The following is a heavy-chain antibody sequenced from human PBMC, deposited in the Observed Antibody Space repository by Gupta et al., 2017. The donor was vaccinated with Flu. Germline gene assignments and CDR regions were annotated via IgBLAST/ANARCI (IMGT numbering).Heavy chain of an antibody. J-gene: IGHJ4*02. CDR2: TYYRSKWSK. D-gene: IGHD5-18*01. CDR3: ARGVYGYDY. Sequence: VSGNSAAWNWIRQSPSRGIEWLGMTYYRSKWSKDYAVSVKSRITISADTSKNQFSLQLNSVTPEDTAVYYCARGVYGYDYGGQGTLVTVPS. V-gene: IGHV6-1*01. CDR1: VSGNSAA.